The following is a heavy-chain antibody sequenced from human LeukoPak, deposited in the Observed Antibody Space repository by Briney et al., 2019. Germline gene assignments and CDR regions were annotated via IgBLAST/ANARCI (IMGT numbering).Heavy chain of an antibody. CDR2: IKSDGSTI. Sequence: GGSLRLSCAASGFTFSSYWMHWVRQAPGKGLVWVSRIKSDGSTITYADSVKGRFTISRDNVKNTLYLQMNSLRVEDTAVYYCARAGEGPGKLDYWGQGTLVTVSS. D-gene: IGHD3-16*01. CDR1: GFTFSSYW. J-gene: IGHJ4*02. CDR3: ARAGEGPGKLDY. V-gene: IGHV3-74*01.